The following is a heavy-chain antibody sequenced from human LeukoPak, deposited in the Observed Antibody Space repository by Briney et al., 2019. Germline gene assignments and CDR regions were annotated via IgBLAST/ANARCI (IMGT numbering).Heavy chain of an antibody. CDR2: ISDTGNT. D-gene: IGHD3-10*01. Sequence: GGSLRLSCAASGFTLSSYAMSWVRQAPGKGLEWVSAISDTGNTHHADSVKGRFTISRDSSKNTLFLQMNSLRAEDTAVYYCARGGYDSGSYYKGPLYYFDYWGQGTLVTVSS. CDR1: GFTLSSYA. CDR3: ARGGYDSGSYYKGPLYYFDY. V-gene: IGHV3-23*01. J-gene: IGHJ4*02.